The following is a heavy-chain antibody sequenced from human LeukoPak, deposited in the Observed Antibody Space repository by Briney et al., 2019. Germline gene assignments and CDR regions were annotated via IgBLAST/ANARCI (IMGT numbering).Heavy chain of an antibody. V-gene: IGHV4-4*02. CDR3: AREADDDGMDV. J-gene: IGHJ6*02. D-gene: IGHD1-1*01. CDR2: IYHSGST. CDR1: GASISSNNW. Sequence: SETLSLTCAVSGASISSNNWWWFWVRQPPGKGLEWIGEIYHSGSTNYNPSLKSRVTMSVDKSKNQFSLNLSSVTAADTAVYYCAREADDDGMDVWGQGTTVTVSS.